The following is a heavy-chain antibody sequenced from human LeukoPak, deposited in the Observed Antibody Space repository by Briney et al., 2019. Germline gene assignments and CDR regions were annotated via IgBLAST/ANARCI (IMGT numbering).Heavy chain of an antibody. J-gene: IGHJ4*02. D-gene: IGHD1-26*01. CDR1: GGTFSSYA. CDR2: IIPIFGTA. V-gene: IGHV1-69*05. CDR3: AMSGSYSNPDY. Sequence: GASVKVSCKASGGTFSSYAISWVRQAPGQGREWMGRIIPIFGTANYAQKFQGRVTITTDESTSTAYMELSSLRSEDTAVYYCAMSGSYSNPDYCGQGTLVTVSS.